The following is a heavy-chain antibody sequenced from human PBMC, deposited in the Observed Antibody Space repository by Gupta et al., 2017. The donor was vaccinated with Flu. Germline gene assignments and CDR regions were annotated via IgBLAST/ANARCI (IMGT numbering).Heavy chain of an antibody. V-gene: IGHV3-30-3*01. J-gene: IGHJ4*02. CDR3: ARDKPVKYSSSSFDY. D-gene: IGHD6-6*01. Sequence: APGKGLEWVALISYDGSNKYFADSVKGRFTISRDNSKNTLYLQMNSLRAEDTAVFYCARDKPVKYSSSSFDYWGQGALVTVSS. CDR2: ISYDGSNK.